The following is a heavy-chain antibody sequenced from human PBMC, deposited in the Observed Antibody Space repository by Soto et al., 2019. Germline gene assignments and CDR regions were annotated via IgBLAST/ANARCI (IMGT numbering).Heavy chain of an antibody. CDR1: GYTFNSYG. CDR3: ARYFWSGQLPFYFDQ. V-gene: IGHV1-18*01. D-gene: IGHD3-3*01. CDR2: ISAYNGNT. J-gene: IGHJ4*02. Sequence: QVLLVQSGAEVKKPGASVKVSCKASGYTFNSYGVSWVRQAPGQGLEWMGWISAYNGNTKYSQNLQGRVTMTIDTTTRSVYLEVRSLRSDDTAIYYCARYFWSGQLPFYFDQWGQGTLVTVSS.